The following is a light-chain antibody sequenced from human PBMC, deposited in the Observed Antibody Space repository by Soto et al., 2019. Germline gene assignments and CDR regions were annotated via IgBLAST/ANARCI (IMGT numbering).Light chain of an antibody. CDR1: SSDVDDYNY. V-gene: IGLV2-11*01. CDR3: CSYGGTFYV. CDR2: DVS. Sequence: QSVLTQPRSVSGSPGQSVTISCTGTSSDVDDYNYVSWFQQHPGKAPKLMIYDVSERPSGVPDRFSGSKSGNTASLTISGLQAEDEAGYYCCSYGGTFYVFGTGTKVT. J-gene: IGLJ1*01.